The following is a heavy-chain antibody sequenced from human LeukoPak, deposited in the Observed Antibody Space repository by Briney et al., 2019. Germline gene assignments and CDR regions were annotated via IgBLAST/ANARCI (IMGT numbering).Heavy chain of an antibody. D-gene: IGHD3-16*01. J-gene: IGHJ3*02. Sequence: GGSLRLSCVASGITFSNYAVSWVRQAPEKGLDWVSVISGSAHKIRYADSVKGRFTISGDNAKNSLYLQMNSLRPEDSAMYYCARELWELDAFDIWGQGTMVIVSS. CDR1: GITFSNYA. V-gene: IGHV3-23*01. CDR2: ISGSAHKI. CDR3: ARELWELDAFDI.